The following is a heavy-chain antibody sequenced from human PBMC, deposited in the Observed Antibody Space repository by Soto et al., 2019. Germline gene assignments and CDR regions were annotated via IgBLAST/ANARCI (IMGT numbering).Heavy chain of an antibody. CDR1: GFTFSSCG. D-gene: IGHD5-12*01. J-gene: IGHJ4*02. CDR2: ISYDGSNK. Sequence: GGSLRLSCAASGFTFSSCGMHWVRQAPGKGLEWVAVISYDGSNKYYADSVKDRFTISRDNAKNSLYLQMNSLRVEDTAVYYCGGLRVATIRGPFDYWGQGTLVTVSS. V-gene: IGHV3-30*03. CDR3: GGLRVATIRGPFDY.